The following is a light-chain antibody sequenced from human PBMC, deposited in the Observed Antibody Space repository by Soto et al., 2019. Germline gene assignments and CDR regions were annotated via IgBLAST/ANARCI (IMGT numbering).Light chain of an antibody. J-gene: IGKJ5*01. CDR3: QPYDTLPIT. V-gene: IGKV1-33*01. CDR2: DAS. CDR1: QDISNY. Sequence: EMQLPQFASSVERPVVDECRSRCQASQDISNYLNWYQQKPGKAPKLLIYDASNLETGVPSRFSGSGSGTDFTFLLCRQSSETILTNYCQPYDTLPITFGQGTRLEIK.